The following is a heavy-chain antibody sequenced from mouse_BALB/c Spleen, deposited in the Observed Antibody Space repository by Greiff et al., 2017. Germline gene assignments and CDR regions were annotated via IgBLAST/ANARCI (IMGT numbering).Heavy chain of an antibody. Sequence: EVKLVESGGGLVKPGGSLKLSCAASGFTFSSYTMSWVRQTPEKRLEWVATISSGGGNTYYPDSVKGRFTISRDNAKNNLYLQMSSLRSEDTALYYCATSFITTVVAPSYWYFDVWGAGTTVTVSS. V-gene: IGHV5-9*03. CDR1: GFTFSSYT. CDR3: ATSFITTVVAPSYWYFDV. J-gene: IGHJ1*01. D-gene: IGHD1-1*01. CDR2: ISSGGGNT.